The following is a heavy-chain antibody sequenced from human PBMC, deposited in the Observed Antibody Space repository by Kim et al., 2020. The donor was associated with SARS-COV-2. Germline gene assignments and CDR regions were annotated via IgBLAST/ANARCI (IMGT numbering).Heavy chain of an antibody. CDR3: ARDRSGSYN. D-gene: IGHD1-26*01. J-gene: IGHJ4*02. Sequence: SSTTYADSVKGRFTISRETAKNTLYREMNSLGVEDTAVYYCARDRSGSYNWGQGTLVTVSS. V-gene: IGHV3-74*01. CDR2: SST.